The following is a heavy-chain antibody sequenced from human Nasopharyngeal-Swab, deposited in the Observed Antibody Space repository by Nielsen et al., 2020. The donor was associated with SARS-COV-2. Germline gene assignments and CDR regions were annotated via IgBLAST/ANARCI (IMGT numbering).Heavy chain of an antibody. Sequence: SSVKVSCKASGCTFSSHAISWVRQAPGQGLEWMGVIIPIFGTANSAQKFQGRVTITADESTSTAYMELSSLRSEDTAVYYCARDQGLLTGYMYNWFDPWGQGTLVTVSP. J-gene: IGHJ5*02. CDR3: ARDQGLLTGYMYNWFDP. CDR2: IIPIFGTA. D-gene: IGHD3-9*01. CDR1: GCTFSSHA. V-gene: IGHV1-69*13.